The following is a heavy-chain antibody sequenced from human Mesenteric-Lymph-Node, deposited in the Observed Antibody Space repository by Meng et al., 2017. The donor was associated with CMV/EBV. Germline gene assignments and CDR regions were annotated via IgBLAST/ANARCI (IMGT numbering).Heavy chain of an antibody. Sequence: QGRLVRSGVEVKMLGSPLKVSCKAPGGTFTSYVISWVRQAPGQGLEWMGGIIPIFGTANYAQKFQGRVTITADESTSTAYMELSSLRSEDTAVYYCAAMRDRFREFTNYYFDYWGQGTLVTVSS. V-gene: IGHV1-69*01. CDR2: IIPIFGTA. CDR1: GGTFTSYV. J-gene: IGHJ4*02. D-gene: IGHD3-16*01. CDR3: AAMRDRFREFTNYYFDY.